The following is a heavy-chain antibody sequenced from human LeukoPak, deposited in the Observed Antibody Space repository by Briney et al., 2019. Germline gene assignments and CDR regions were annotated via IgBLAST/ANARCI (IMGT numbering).Heavy chain of an antibody. CDR2: IYYSGST. CDR1: GGSISSGNYY. CDR3: ARGPKNSGSSFDP. D-gene: IGHD1-7*01. J-gene: IGHJ5*02. Sequence: SQTLSLTCSVSGGSISSGNYYWTWIRQPPEKGLEWIGYIYYSGSTYYNPSLKSRINKSVDTSKSQFSLKLSSVTAADTAGYYCARGPKNSGSSFDPWGQGTLVTVSS. V-gene: IGHV4-30-4*08.